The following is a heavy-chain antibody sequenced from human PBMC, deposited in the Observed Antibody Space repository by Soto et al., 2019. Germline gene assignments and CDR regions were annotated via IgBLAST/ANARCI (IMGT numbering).Heavy chain of an antibody. CDR2: IYPGDSAT. D-gene: IGHD3-3*01. Sequence: GESLKISCKGSGYTFTNYWIGWVRQMPGKGLEWMGIIYPGDSATRYSPYFQGQVTISADKSISTAYLQWSSPKASDTSMYYCASPLRYDFWSGYVFDYWGQGTLVTVSS. J-gene: IGHJ4*02. CDR1: GYTFTNYW. CDR3: ASPLRYDFWSGYVFDY. V-gene: IGHV5-51*01.